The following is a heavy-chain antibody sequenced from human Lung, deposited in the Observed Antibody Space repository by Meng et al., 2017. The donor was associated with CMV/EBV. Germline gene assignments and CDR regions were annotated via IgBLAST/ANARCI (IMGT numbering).Heavy chain of an antibody. V-gene: IGHV4-61*03. CDR2: ISYGGST. CDR1: GGSVSSISYY. CDR3: ARMTAALRYGMDV. Sequence: SETLSLXXTVSGGSVSSISYYWSWIRQPPGKGLEWIGYISYGGSTIYNPSLKSRVTISEDTSKTHFSLKLSSVTAADTAVYYCARMTAALRYGMDVWGLGTTVTVSS. J-gene: IGHJ6*02. D-gene: IGHD2-2*01.